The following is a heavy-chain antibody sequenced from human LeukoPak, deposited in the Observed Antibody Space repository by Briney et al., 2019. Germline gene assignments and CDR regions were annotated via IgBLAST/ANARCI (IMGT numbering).Heavy chain of an antibody. CDR1: GNFVSSYF. D-gene: IGHD2-2*01. V-gene: IGHV4-4*07. CDR3: ARDPARFYMDV. Sequence: TSETLSLTCTVSGNFVSSYFWSWIRQPAGKGLEWIGRIYTSGSTNYNPSLKSRVTMSVDTSKNQFSLKLSSVTAADTAVYYCARDPARFYMDVWGKGTTVTVSS. CDR2: IYTSGST. J-gene: IGHJ6*03.